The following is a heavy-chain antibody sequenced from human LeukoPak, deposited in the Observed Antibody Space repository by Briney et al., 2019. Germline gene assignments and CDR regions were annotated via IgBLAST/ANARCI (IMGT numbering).Heavy chain of an antibody. V-gene: IGHV1-46*01. J-gene: IGHJ4*02. Sequence: GASVKVSCKASGYTFTSYYMHWVRQAPGQGLEWMGIINPSGGSTSYAQKFQGRVTMTRDMSTSTVYMELSSLRSEDTAVYYCARGFPWGIVGAAFDSWGQGTLVTVSS. CDR3: ARGFPWGIVGAAFDS. CDR1: GYTFTSYY. D-gene: IGHD1-26*01. CDR2: INPSGGST.